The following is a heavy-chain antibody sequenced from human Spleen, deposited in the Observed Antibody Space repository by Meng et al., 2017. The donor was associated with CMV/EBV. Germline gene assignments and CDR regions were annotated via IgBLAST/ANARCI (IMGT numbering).Heavy chain of an antibody. J-gene: IGHJ4*02. V-gene: IGHV3-21*01. CDR3: ARDVNGYNFIGYYFDY. D-gene: IGHD5-24*01. CDR2: ISSSSSYI. Sequence: GESLKISCAASGFTFSSYSMNWVRQAPGKGLEWVSSISSSSSYIYYADSVKGRFTISRDNAKNSLYLQMNSLRAEDTAAYYCARDVNGYNFIGYYFDYWGQGTLVTVSS. CDR1: GFTFSSYS.